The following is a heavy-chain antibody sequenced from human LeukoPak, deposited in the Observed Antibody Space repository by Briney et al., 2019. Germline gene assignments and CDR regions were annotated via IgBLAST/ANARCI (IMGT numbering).Heavy chain of an antibody. J-gene: IGHJ4*02. D-gene: IGHD2-2*01. Sequence: GGSLRLSCAASGFTFSSYGMHWVRQAPGKGLEWVAFIRYDGSNKYYADSVKGRFTISRDNAKNSLYLQMNSLRAEDMALYYCAKGVVPAAIVFAFDYWGQGTLVTVSS. CDR2: IRYDGSNK. V-gene: IGHV3-30*02. CDR3: AKGVVPAAIVFAFDY. CDR1: GFTFSSYG.